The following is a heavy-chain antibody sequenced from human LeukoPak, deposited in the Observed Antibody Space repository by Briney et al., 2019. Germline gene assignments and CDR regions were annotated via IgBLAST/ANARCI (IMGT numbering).Heavy chain of an antibody. D-gene: IGHD6-13*01. CDR3: ARIGAGSSRDY. CDR2: IVGSSST. Sequence: GGSLRPSCAASGFTFSNFAMTWVRQAPGKGLEWVSSIVGSSSTYYADSLKGRFTISRDNAKNSLYLQMNSLRAEDTAVYYCARIGAGSSRDYWGQGTLVTVFS. J-gene: IGHJ4*02. V-gene: IGHV3-21*01. CDR1: GFTFSNFA.